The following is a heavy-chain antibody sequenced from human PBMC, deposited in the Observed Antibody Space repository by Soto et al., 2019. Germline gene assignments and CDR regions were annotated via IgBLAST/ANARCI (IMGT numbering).Heavy chain of an antibody. CDR3: ARSDVVAAAVDFDY. Sequence: QVQLVQSGAEMKKPGASVKVSCTASGYSFTGYYMHWVRQAPGQGLEWMGWINPNSGGTNYAQKFQGWVTMSRDTSISTAYMELSRLRSDDTAAYYCARSDVVAAAVDFDYWGQGTLVTVSS. J-gene: IGHJ4*02. CDR1: GYSFTGYY. CDR2: INPNSGGT. V-gene: IGHV1-2*04. D-gene: IGHD6-13*01.